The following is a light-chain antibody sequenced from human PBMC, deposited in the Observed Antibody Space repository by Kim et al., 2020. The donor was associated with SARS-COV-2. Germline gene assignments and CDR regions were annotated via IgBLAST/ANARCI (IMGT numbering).Light chain of an antibody. Sequence: VSPEEKATLSCRASQSVDTNLAWYQQMPGQTPRLLIYGASTRATGIPARFSGSGSGTEFTLSISSLQSEDFAVYYCQQYDSWPLTFGQGTKMDIK. CDR1: QSVDTN. J-gene: IGKJ1*01. CDR3: QQYDSWPLT. V-gene: IGKV3-15*01. CDR2: GAS.